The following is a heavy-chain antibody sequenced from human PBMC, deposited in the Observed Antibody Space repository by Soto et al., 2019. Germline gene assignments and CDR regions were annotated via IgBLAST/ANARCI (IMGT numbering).Heavy chain of an antibody. CDR2: ISSKGIT. CDR3: ASLKDYYFHF. V-gene: IGHV4-31*03. J-gene: IGHJ4*02. Sequence: QVQLQESGPGLVKPSQTLSLTCTVSGGSISSGGYYWSWIRQHPEKGLEWIGYISSKGITYYNPSLESRFTISWDTSKNQFSLMLLSVTAADTAVYYCASLKDYYFHFWGQGTLVTVSS. CDR1: GGSISSGGYY.